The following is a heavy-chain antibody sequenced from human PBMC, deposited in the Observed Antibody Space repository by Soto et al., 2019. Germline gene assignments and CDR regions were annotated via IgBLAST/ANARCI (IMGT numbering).Heavy chain of an antibody. J-gene: IGHJ6*02. CDR2: ISYDGSNK. CDR1: GFTFSSYG. CDR3: AKGDILGHYGMDV. V-gene: IGHV3-30*18. Sequence: GGSLRLSCAASGFTFSSYGMHWVRQAPGKGLEWVAVISYDGSNKYYADSVKGRFTISRDNSKNTLYLQMNSLRAEDTAVYYCAKGDILGHYGMDVWGQGTTVTVSS. D-gene: IGHD3-9*01.